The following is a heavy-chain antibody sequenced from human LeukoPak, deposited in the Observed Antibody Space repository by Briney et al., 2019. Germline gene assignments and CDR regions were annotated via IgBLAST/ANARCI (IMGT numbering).Heavy chain of an antibody. CDR2: IYYSGST. CDR3: ARWRGELRTFDI. D-gene: IGHD1-26*01. CDR1: GGSISSSSYY. J-gene: IGHJ3*02. Sequence: KPSETLSLTCTVSGGSISSSSYYWGWIRQPPGKGLEWIGSIYYSGSTYYNPSLKSRVTISVDTSKNQFSLKLSSATAADTAVYYCARWRGELRTFDIWGQGTMVTVSS. V-gene: IGHV4-39*01.